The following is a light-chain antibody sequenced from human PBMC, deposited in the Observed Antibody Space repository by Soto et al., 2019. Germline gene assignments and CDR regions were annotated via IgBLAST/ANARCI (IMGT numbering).Light chain of an antibody. Sequence: DIHMTQSPSTLSASVGARVTITCRASQSSSSWLAWYQQKPGQAPKLLIYDASSLESGVPSRFSGSGSGTEFTLTISSLQPDDCAYYYCQQYNSDWTFGQGTKVDIK. CDR2: DAS. V-gene: IGKV1-5*01. CDR1: QSSSSW. J-gene: IGKJ1*01. CDR3: QQYNSDWT.